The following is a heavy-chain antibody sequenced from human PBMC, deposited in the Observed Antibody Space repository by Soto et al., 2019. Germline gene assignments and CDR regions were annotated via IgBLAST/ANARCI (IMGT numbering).Heavy chain of an antibody. D-gene: IGHD6-13*01. Sequence: QVQLQASGPGLVKPSETLSLTCTVSGASMNSYHWSWIRQPAGKGLEWIGHIHSSGSTNYNPSLKSRVTMSVDTSKNQFSLRLMSLTAADTAVYHCARDQGVAAAGITWFDPWGQGSLVTVSS. CDR2: IHSSGST. CDR3: ARDQGVAAAGITWFDP. CDR1: GASMNSYH. V-gene: IGHV4-4*07. J-gene: IGHJ5*02.